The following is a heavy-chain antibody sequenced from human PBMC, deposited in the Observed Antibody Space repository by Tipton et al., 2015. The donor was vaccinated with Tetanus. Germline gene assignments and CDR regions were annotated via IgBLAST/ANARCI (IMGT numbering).Heavy chain of an antibody. CDR2: IQRNGGRT. CDR3: ARDRGEDWTNFYYMDV. Sequence: SLRLSCIGSGFTFSDYWMSWVRQAPGKGLEWVANIQRNGGRTYYADSVKGRFTISRGADNSLYLQMTSLRVEDTALYYCARDRGEDWTNFYYMDVWGKGTTVTVSS. V-gene: IGHV3-7*01. CDR1: GFTFSDYW. D-gene: IGHD3/OR15-3a*01. J-gene: IGHJ6*03.